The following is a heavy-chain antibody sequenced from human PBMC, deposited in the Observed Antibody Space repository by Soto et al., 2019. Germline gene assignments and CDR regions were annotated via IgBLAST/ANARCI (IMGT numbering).Heavy chain of an antibody. CDR1: GFTLSSYS. CDR2: ISSSSSTI. D-gene: IGHD3-22*01. V-gene: IGHV3-48*02. Sequence: GGSLRLSCAASGFTLSSYSMNWVRQAPGKGMEWGSYISSSSSTIYYADSVKDRFTISRDNAKNSLYLQMNSLRDEDTAVYYCARGTQTYDSSGYYFDYWGQGTLVTVSS. J-gene: IGHJ4*02. CDR3: ARGTQTYDSSGYYFDY.